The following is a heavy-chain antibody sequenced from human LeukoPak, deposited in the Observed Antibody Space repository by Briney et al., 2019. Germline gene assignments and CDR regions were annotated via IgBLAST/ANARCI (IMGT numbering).Heavy chain of an antibody. D-gene: IGHD6-13*01. CDR1: GESISGFY. J-gene: IGHJ4*02. V-gene: IGHV4-4*08. CDR2: IYTSGST. Sequence: SGTLSLTCTVSGESISGFYWTWIRQPPGKGLEWIGRIYTSGSTNYNPSLKSRVTISVDTSKNQFSLKLSSVTAADTAVYYCATLAAAAPRAIDYWGQGTLVTVSS. CDR3: ATLAAAAPRAIDY.